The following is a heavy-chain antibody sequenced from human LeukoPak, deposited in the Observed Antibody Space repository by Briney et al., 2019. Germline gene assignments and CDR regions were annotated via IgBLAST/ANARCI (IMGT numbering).Heavy chain of an antibody. D-gene: IGHD5-18*01. CDR2: ISYDGSNK. Sequence: GGSLRLSCAASGFTFSSYGMHSVRQAPGKGLEWVAVISYDGSNKYYADSVKGRFTISRDNSKNTLYLQMNSLRAEDTAVYYCATSGYSYRGFGYWGQGTLVTVSS. J-gene: IGHJ4*02. V-gene: IGHV3-30*03. CDR1: GFTFSSYG. CDR3: ATSGYSYRGFGY.